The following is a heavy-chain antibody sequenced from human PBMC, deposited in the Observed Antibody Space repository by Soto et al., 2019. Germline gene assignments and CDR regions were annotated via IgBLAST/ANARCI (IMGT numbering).Heavy chain of an antibody. CDR2: IRNAARSYST. CDR1: GFTLSNHY. D-gene: IGHD3-3*01. J-gene: IGHJ5*02. CDR3: ADLTWSGSYLP. V-gene: IGHV3-72*01. Sequence: EVQLVESGGALVQPGGSLRLSCVASGFTLSNHYMDWVRQAPGKGLEWIGLIRNAARSYSTEHAASVKGRFTISRDDSKNTLSLQMNSLRTEDTAVYYCADLTWSGSYLPWGQGTLVTVSS.